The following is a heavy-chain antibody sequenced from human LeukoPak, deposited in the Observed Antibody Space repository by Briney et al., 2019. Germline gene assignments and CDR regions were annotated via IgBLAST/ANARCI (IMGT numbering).Heavy chain of an antibody. Sequence: ASVKVSFKVSGYTLTELSMHWVRQAPGKGLEWMGGFDPEDGETIYAQKFQGRVAMTEDTSTDTAYMELSSLRSEDTAVYYCATAPQGSSGWYDAAYYFDYWGQGTLVTVSS. CDR3: ATAPQGSSGWYDAAYYFDY. D-gene: IGHD6-19*01. CDR1: GYTLTELS. V-gene: IGHV1-24*01. J-gene: IGHJ4*02. CDR2: FDPEDGET.